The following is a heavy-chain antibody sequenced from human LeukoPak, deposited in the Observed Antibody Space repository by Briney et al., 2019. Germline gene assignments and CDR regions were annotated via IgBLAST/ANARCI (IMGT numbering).Heavy chain of an antibody. Sequence: GGSLRLSCAASGFTFSSYGMHWVRQAPGKGLEWVAFIRYDGSNKYYADSVKGRFTISRDNSKNTLYLQMNSLRAEDTAVYYCARAYSYAFEPWGQGTLVTVSS. CDR3: ARAYSYAFEP. CDR1: GFTFSSYG. D-gene: IGHD5-18*01. J-gene: IGHJ5*02. CDR2: IRYDGSNK. V-gene: IGHV3-30*02.